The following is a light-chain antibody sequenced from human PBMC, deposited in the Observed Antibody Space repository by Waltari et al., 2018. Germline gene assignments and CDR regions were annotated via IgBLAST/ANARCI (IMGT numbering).Light chain of an antibody. CDR1: SSDIGSYNL. CDR2: EGS. Sequence: QSALTQPASVSGSPGQSITISCTGTSSDIGSYNLVSWYQQHSGKAPKLMIYEGSKWPSGVSNRFSGSQSGNTASLTISGLQAEDEADYYCCSYAGSSILFGGRTKVTVL. J-gene: IGLJ2*01. CDR3: CSYAGSSIL. V-gene: IGLV2-23*01.